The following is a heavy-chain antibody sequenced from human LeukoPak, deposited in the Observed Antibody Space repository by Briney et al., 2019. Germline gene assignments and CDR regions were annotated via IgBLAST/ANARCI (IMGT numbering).Heavy chain of an antibody. V-gene: IGHV4-39*01. CDR1: GGSISSSYY. J-gene: IGHJ4*02. CDR2: IYYSGST. CDR3: ARNSGSYSGDC. D-gene: IGHD1-26*01. Sequence: KSSETLSLTCTVSGGSISSSYYWGWIRQPPGKGLEWIGSIYYSGSTYYNPSLKSRVTISVDTSKNQSSLKLSSVTAADTAVYYCARNSGSYSGDCWGQGTLVTVSS.